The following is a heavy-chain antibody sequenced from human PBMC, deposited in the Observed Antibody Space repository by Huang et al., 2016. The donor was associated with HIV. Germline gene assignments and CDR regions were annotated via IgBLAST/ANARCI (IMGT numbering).Heavy chain of an antibody. V-gene: IGHV4-39*01. CDR1: GGSITTGRYY. J-gene: IGHJ2*01. D-gene: IGHD3-3*01. Sequence: QMRFQESGPGLVKPSGTLSLTCNVSGGSITTGRYYWGLIRQPPGKGLVWVGGLYYTSKMHYAPYVKGRRTMSADTSKNQFSLNLSSVTAADTAISYCARNHDFWRGRMFAISYFDVWGRGTLVTVAS. CDR2: LYYTSKM. CDR3: ARNHDFWRGRMFAISYFDV.